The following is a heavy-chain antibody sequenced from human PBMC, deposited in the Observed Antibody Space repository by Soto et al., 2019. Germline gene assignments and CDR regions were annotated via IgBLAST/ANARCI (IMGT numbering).Heavy chain of an antibody. D-gene: IGHD3-10*01. Sequence: QVQLVQSGAEVKKPGASVKVSCKASGYTFTSYDINWVRQATGQGLEWMGWMNPNSGNTGYAQKFQGRVTMTMNTSISTAYMELSSLRSEDTAVYYCARGLLWFGSYGMDVWGQGTTVTVSS. V-gene: IGHV1-8*01. J-gene: IGHJ6*02. CDR1: GYTFTSYD. CDR2: MNPNSGNT. CDR3: ARGLLWFGSYGMDV.